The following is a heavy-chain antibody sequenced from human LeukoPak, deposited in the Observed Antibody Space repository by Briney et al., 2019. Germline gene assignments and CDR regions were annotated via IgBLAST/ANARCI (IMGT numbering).Heavy chain of an antibody. Sequence: GGSLRLSCAASGFTFSAYIMNWVRQAPGKGLEWLSSISSSSTYIYYADSVKGRFTISRDNAKNSLYLQMNILRAEDTAVYYCARAGDSGSYLFFDYWGQGTLVTVSS. V-gene: IGHV3-21*01. CDR3: ARAGDSGSYLFFDY. CDR1: GFTFSAYI. D-gene: IGHD1-26*01. J-gene: IGHJ4*02. CDR2: ISSSSTYI.